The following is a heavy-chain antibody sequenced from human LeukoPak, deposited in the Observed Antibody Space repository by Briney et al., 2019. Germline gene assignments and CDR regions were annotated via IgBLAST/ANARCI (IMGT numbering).Heavy chain of an antibody. CDR2: IKQDGSEK. J-gene: IGHJ3*02. Sequence: PGGSLRLSCAASGFTYSPYWMSWVRQAPGKGLEWVANIKQDGSEKYYVDSVKGRFTISRDNAKNSLYLQMNSLRAEDTAVYYCARDRTYYDFWSGYYKGAFDIWGQGTMVTVSS. CDR1: GFTYSPYW. CDR3: ARDRTYYDFWSGYYKGAFDI. V-gene: IGHV3-7*01. D-gene: IGHD3-3*01.